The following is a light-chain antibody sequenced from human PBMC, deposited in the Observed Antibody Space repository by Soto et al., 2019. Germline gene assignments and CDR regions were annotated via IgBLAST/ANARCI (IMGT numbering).Light chain of an antibody. Sequence: DIQMTQSPSSLSASIGDRVTITCRASQGIYNYLAWYQEKPGKVPKLLIYAASILQSVVPSRFSGSGSGTDFTLTISSLQPEDVATYYCQQYNSAPFTFGPGTKVDIK. CDR1: QGIYNY. CDR2: AAS. J-gene: IGKJ3*01. CDR3: QQYNSAPFT. V-gene: IGKV1-27*01.